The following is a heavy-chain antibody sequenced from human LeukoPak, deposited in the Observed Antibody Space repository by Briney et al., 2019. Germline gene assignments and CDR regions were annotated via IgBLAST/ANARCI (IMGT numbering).Heavy chain of an antibody. CDR2: IIPIFGTA. CDR1: GGTFSSYA. D-gene: IGHD6-13*01. CDR3: AIPGVAAAGSYYFDY. Sequence: SVKVSCKASGGTFSSYAISWVRQAPGQGLEWMGGIIPIFGTANYAQKFQGRVTITADESTSTAYMELSSLRSEDTAVYYCAIPGVAAAGSYYFDYWGQGTLVTVSS. J-gene: IGHJ4*02. V-gene: IGHV1-69*01.